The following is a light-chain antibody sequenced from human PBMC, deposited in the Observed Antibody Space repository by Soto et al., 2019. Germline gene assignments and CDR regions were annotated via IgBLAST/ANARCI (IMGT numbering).Light chain of an antibody. CDR3: QHYNSYSEA. V-gene: IGKV1-5*03. CDR1: QTISSW. J-gene: IGKJ1*01. Sequence: IQMNQSPSTLSGSVGDRVTITCGASQTISSWLAWYQQKPWKAPKLLIYKASTLKSGVPSRFSGSGSGTEFTLTISRLKTDDFATYYRQHYNSYSEAFGQGTKVDIK. CDR2: KAS.